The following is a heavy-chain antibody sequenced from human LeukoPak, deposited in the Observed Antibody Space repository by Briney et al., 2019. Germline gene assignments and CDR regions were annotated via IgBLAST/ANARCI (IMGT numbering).Heavy chain of an antibody. CDR1: GFTFSSYW. D-gene: IGHD5-12*01. V-gene: IGHV3-23*01. CDR3: AKYVYSGYDFVLNGWFDP. J-gene: IGHJ5*02. CDR2: ISGGGGST. Sequence: PGGSLRLSCAASGFTFSSYWMSWVRQAPGKGLEWVSVISGGGGSTYYADSVKGRFTISKDNFKNTLYLQMNSLRAEDTAVYYCAKYVYSGYDFVLNGWFDPWGQGTLVTVSS.